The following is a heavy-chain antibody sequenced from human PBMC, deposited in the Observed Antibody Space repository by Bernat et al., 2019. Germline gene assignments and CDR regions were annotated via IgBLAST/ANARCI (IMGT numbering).Heavy chain of an antibody. CDR3: AKGSNHDSSGYPDH. CDR2: ITWNSNNI. CDR1: GFTFDDYG. J-gene: IGHJ4*02. V-gene: IGHV3-9*01. D-gene: IGHD3-22*01. Sequence: EVQLVESGGGLVQPGRSLRLSCVASGFTFDDYGMHWVRRAPGKGLEWVSSITWNSNNIGYADSMKGRFTISRDNAKNSLYLQMNSLRTEDTALYYCAKGSNHDSSGYPDHWGQGTLVTVSS.